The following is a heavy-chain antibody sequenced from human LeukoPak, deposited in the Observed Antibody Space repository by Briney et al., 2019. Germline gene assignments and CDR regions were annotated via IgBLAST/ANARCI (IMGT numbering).Heavy chain of an antibody. Sequence: SVKVSCKASGGNFSSYAISWVRQAPGQGLEWMGGIIPIFGTANYAQKFQGRVTITADESTSTAYMELSSLRSEDTAVYYCASGEGPIFGVVVYYFDYWGQGTLVTVSS. V-gene: IGHV1-69*13. CDR1: GGNFSSYA. CDR2: IIPIFGTA. J-gene: IGHJ4*02. D-gene: IGHD3-3*01. CDR3: ASGEGPIFGVVVYYFDY.